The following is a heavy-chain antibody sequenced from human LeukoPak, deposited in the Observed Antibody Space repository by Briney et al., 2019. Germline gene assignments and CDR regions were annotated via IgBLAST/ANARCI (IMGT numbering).Heavy chain of an antibody. V-gene: IGHV3-23*01. Sequence: QPGGSLRLSCAASGFTFSSYAMSWVRQAPGKGLEWVSAISGSGGSTYYADSVKGRFTISRDNSKNTLYLQMNSLRAEDTAVYYCASREGQVYLYYFDYWGQGTLVTVSS. J-gene: IGHJ4*02. CDR3: ASREGQVYLYYFDY. CDR1: GFTFSSYA. D-gene: IGHD5/OR15-5a*01. CDR2: ISGSGGST.